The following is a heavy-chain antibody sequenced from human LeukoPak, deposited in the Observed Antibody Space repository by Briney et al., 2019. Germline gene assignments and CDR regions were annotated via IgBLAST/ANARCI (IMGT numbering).Heavy chain of an antibody. CDR2: ITSSSAI. CDR1: GFTFSSYW. Sequence: GGSLRLSCAASGFTFSSYWMNWVRQAPGKGLEWVSYITSSSAIYYADSVKGRFTISRDNARNSLYLQMNSLRAEDTAVYYCARVRGSYHFDYWGQGTLVTVSS. V-gene: IGHV3-48*01. CDR3: ARVRGSYHFDY. D-gene: IGHD1-26*01. J-gene: IGHJ4*02.